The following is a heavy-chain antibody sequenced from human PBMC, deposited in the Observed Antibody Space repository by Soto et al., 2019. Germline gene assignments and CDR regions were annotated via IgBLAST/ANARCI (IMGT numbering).Heavy chain of an antibody. Sequence: ASVKVSCKASGYAFTSYYMHWVRQAPGQGLEWMGIINPSGGSTSYAQKFQGRVTMTRDTSTSTVYMELSSLRSEDTAVYYCARNYGGNTGFDYWGQGTLVTVSS. CDR3: ARNYGGNTGFDY. V-gene: IGHV1-46*01. J-gene: IGHJ4*02. CDR2: INPSGGST. CDR1: GYAFTSYY. D-gene: IGHD4-17*01.